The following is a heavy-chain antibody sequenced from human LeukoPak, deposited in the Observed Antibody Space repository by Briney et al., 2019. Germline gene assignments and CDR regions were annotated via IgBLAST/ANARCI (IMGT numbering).Heavy chain of an antibody. Sequence: PGGSLRLSCAASGFPFGSYSMNWVRQAPGKGLEWVSSIGSTGSHIYYADSVKGRFTISRDNAKNSLYLQMNSLRAEDTAVYYCARDDDRGGTDDYWGQGTLVTVSS. CDR2: IGSTGSHI. J-gene: IGHJ4*02. V-gene: IGHV3-21*01. CDR1: GFPFGSYS. CDR3: ARDDDRGGTDDY. D-gene: IGHD2-8*02.